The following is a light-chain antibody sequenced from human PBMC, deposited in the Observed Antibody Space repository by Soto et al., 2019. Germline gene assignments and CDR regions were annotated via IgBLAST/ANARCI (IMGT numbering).Light chain of an antibody. Sequence: QSVLTQPPSVSGTPGQRVTISCSGSSSNIGVKTVNWYQQFPGSAPKLLIFRSDQRPSGVPDRFSVSKSGTSASLALSGLQSEDEADYYCSAWDDSLNGRVFGTGTKVTVL. CDR1: SSNIGVKT. J-gene: IGLJ1*01. V-gene: IGLV1-44*01. CDR2: RSD. CDR3: SAWDDSLNGRV.